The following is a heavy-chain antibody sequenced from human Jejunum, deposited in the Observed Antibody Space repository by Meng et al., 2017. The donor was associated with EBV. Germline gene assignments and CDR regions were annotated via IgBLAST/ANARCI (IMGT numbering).Heavy chain of an antibody. Sequence: QAQVHQWGVGLLRPSETLSLPCAVYGGSFSDYYWCWIRQPPGKGLEWIGEIDHSGRTNYNPSLNSRVTLSLLTSKDHFSLRLSSVTAADTAVYYCATFNCTAGTCSFDSWGQGTLVTVSS. CDR1: GGSFSDYY. V-gene: IGHV4-34*01. CDR3: ATFNCTAGTCSFDS. CDR2: IDHSGRT. J-gene: IGHJ4*02. D-gene: IGHD2-8*02.